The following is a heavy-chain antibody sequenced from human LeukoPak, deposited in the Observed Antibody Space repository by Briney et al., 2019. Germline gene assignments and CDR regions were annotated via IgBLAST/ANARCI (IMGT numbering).Heavy chain of an antibody. CDR3: AKRSRDGYIIY. J-gene: IGHJ4*02. D-gene: IGHD5-24*01. CDR2: IYHSGST. Sequence: SGTLSLTCAVSGGSISSSNWWSWVRQPPGKGLEWIGEIYHSGSTYYNPSLKSRVTISVDTSKNQFSLKLSSVTAADTAVYYCAKRSRDGYIIYWGQGTLVTVSS. CDR1: GGSISSSNW. V-gene: IGHV4-4*02.